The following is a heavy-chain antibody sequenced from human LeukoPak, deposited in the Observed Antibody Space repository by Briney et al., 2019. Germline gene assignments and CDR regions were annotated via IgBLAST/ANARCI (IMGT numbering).Heavy chain of an antibody. CDR3: AREGDPDGYITYFDY. CDR1: GGSIGSYY. V-gene: IGHV4-59*01. J-gene: IGHJ4*02. CDR2: IYYSGST. Sequence: PSETLSLTCTVSGGSIGSYYWSWLRQPPGKGLEWIGYIYYSGSTNYNPSLKSRVTISVDTSKNQFSLKLSSVTAADTAVYYCAREGDPDGYITYFDYWGQGTLVTVSS. D-gene: IGHD5-24*01.